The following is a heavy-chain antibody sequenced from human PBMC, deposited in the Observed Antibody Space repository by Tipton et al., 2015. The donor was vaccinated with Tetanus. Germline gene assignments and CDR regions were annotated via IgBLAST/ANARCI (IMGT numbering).Heavy chain of an antibody. D-gene: IGHD3-16*01. J-gene: IGHJ3*02. CDR2: IHYSGST. V-gene: IGHV4-31*03. CDR3: AREGPPRFVNT. Sequence: TLSLTCTVSGGSISSDGAYWSWIRQHPGKGLEWIGNIHYSGSTFYNPSLKSRVTISVDTSKNQFSLKLNSVTAADTAVYYCAREGPPRFVNTWGQGTLLTSSS. CDR1: GGSISSDGAY.